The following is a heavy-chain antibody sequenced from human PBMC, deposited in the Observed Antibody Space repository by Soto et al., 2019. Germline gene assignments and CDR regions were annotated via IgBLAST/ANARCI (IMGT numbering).Heavy chain of an antibody. D-gene: IGHD1-26*01. Sequence: HPGGSLRLSCAASGFTFISYWMSWVRQAPGKGLEWVANIKQDETEKYYVDSVKGRFTISRDNAKNSLYLQMNSLRAEDTAVYYCARLVSAAANDYWGQGTLVTVSS. CDR3: ARLVSAAANDY. V-gene: IGHV3-7*04. CDR2: IKQDETEK. J-gene: IGHJ4*02. CDR1: GFTFISYW.